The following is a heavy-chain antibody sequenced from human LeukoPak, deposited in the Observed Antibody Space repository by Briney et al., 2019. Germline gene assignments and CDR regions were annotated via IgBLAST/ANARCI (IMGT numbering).Heavy chain of an antibody. CDR3: ARASAARSPKHFDY. CDR2: MYHSGST. V-gene: IGHV4-30-2*01. Sequence: XSETLSLTCAVSGSSISSGGYSWSWIRQPPGKGLEWIVYMYHSGSTYYNPSRKSRVTISVNRSKNQFCLKLSAGTGADRAWYNCARASAARSPKHFDYWGRGTLVTVSS. J-gene: IGHJ4*02. CDR1: GSSISSGGYS. D-gene: IGHD6-6*01.